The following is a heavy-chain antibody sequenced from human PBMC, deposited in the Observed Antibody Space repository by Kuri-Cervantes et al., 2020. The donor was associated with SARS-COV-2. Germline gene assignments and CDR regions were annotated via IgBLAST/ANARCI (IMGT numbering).Heavy chain of an antibody. D-gene: IGHD5-18*01. V-gene: IGHV4-39*01. CDR2: IYYSGST. Sequence: SETLSLTCTVSGGSISSSSYYWGWIRQPPGKGLEWIGSIYYSGSTYYNPSLKSRVTISVDTSKNQFSLKLSSVAAADTAVYYCARVLAGYGYYMDVWGKGTTVTVSS. J-gene: IGHJ6*03. CDR3: ARVLAGYGYYMDV. CDR1: GGSISSSSYY.